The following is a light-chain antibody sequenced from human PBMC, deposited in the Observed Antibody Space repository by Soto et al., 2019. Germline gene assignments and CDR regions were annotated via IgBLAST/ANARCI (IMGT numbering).Light chain of an antibody. Sequence: EIVLTQSPGTLSLSPGERATLSCRASQSVSSNYLAWYQQKPGQAPRLLIYGASSGATGIPDRFSGSGSGADFALTISRLEHEDFAVYYCHHYGSSRFMYTFGQGTKLEIK. J-gene: IGKJ2*01. V-gene: IGKV3-20*01. CDR1: QSVSSNY. CDR3: HHYGSSRFMYT. CDR2: GAS.